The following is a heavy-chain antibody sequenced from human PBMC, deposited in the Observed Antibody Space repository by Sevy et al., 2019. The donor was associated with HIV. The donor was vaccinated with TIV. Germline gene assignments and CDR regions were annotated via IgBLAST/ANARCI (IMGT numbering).Heavy chain of an antibody. J-gene: IGHJ3*02. Sequence: GGSLRLSCVASGFTFSSYGMHWVRQAPGEGLEWVALISYDGSDTYYADSVKGRFTISRDNSNNTLYLQMNRLRPEDTAVYYCAKVYGWLQEGDAFDIWGQGKMVTVSS. D-gene: IGHD5-12*01. V-gene: IGHV3-30*18. CDR1: GFTFSSYG. CDR3: AKVYGWLQEGDAFDI. CDR2: ISYDGSDT.